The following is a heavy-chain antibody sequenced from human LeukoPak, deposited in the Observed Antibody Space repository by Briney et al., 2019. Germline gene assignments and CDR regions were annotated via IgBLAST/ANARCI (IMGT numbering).Heavy chain of an antibody. CDR3: ARGRHDITMIVVVMTSVSYYLDV. D-gene: IGHD3-22*01. Sequence: SETLSLTCAVCGGSFSGYHWTWIRQSPGKGLEWIRDINPSGSTYYNPSLKSRLTISVDTSKNQFSLKLRSVTAADTAVYYCARGRHDITMIVVVMTSVSYYLDVWGKGTTVTVS. CDR1: GGSFSGYH. CDR2: INPSGST. J-gene: IGHJ6*03. V-gene: IGHV4-34*01.